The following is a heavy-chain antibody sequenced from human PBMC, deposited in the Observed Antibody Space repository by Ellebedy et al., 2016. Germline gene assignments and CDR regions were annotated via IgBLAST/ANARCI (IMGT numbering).Heavy chain of an antibody. CDR3: ATLTIPGGSDY. V-gene: IGHV4-61*02. Sequence: SETLSLXXTVSGGSINSGAYYWSWIRQPSGKGPEWIGCISTSGNTIYNPSLRSRVTMSVDTSKNHFSLKLTSVTVADTAVYYCATLTIPGGSDYWGQGALVTVSS. D-gene: IGHD3-16*01. J-gene: IGHJ4*02. CDR2: ISTSGNT. CDR1: GGSINSGAYY.